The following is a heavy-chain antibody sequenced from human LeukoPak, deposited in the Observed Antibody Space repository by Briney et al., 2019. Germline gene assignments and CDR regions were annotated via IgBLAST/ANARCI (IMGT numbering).Heavy chain of an antibody. CDR1: GFTFSSYA. D-gene: IGHD3-22*01. Sequence: GGSLRLSCAASGFTFSSYAMSWVRQAPGKGLEWVSAISGSGGSTYYADSVKGRFTISRDNSKNTLYLQMNSLRAEDTAVYYCANTYYYDSSGYYYGFFGYWGQGTLVTVSS. CDR3: ANTYYYDSSGYYYGFFGY. CDR2: ISGSGGST. V-gene: IGHV3-23*01. J-gene: IGHJ4*02.